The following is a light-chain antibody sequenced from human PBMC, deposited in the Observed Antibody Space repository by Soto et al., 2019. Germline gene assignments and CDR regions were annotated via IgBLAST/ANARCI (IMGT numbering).Light chain of an antibody. V-gene: IGKV3D-15*01. Sequence: DIVMTQSPATLSVSTGERATLSCRASQSIRTDLAWYQQKSGQGPRLLIYDASTRATGIPARFSGSGSETEFTLTISSLQSEDFAVYYCQQYNNWPPWTFGQGTKVDI. CDR2: DAS. CDR1: QSIRTD. J-gene: IGKJ1*01. CDR3: QQYNNWPPWT.